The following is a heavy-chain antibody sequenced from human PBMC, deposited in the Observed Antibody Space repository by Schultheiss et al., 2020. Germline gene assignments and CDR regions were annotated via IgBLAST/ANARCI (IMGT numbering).Heavy chain of an antibody. D-gene: IGHD3-10*01. CDR3: VRDMNRGSTFGYYVFDF. J-gene: IGHJ4*02. Sequence: SETLSLNCTVSGDSMGNYYWSWIRQSAGKGPEWIGRIHSNENTDYNPSLRGRVTMSVDTSENRISLKLTSVTAADTAVYFCVRDMNRGSTFGYYVFDFWGQGTLVTFSS. CDR2: IHSNENT. CDR1: GDSMGNYY. V-gene: IGHV4-4*07.